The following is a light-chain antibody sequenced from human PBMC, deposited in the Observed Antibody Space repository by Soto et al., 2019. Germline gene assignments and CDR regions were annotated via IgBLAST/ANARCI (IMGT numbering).Light chain of an antibody. CDR3: QQYNHWPPYT. CDR2: DAS. CDR1: QSVRSN. J-gene: IGKJ2*01. V-gene: IGKV3-15*01. Sequence: EIVMTQSPATLSASPGETVTLSCRASQSVRSNLAWYQQKPGQAPRLLIYDASTMATGIAARFSGSGSGTDFTLTIKRLQSEDFAIYYCQQYNHWPPYTFGQGTKLQMK.